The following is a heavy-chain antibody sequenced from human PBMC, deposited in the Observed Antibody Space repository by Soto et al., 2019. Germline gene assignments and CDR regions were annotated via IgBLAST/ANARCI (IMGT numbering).Heavy chain of an antibody. J-gene: IGHJ4*02. CDR3: ARDVDIVLVPAAADY. CDR1: GFTFSSYA. CDR2: ISYDGSNK. D-gene: IGHD2-2*03. V-gene: IGHV3-30-3*01. Sequence: QVQLVESGGGVVQPGRSLRLSCAASGFTFSSYAMHWVRQAPGKGLEWVAVISYDGSNKYYADSVKGRFTISRDNSKNTLYLQMNSLRAEDTAVYYCARDVDIVLVPAAADYWGQGNLVTVSS.